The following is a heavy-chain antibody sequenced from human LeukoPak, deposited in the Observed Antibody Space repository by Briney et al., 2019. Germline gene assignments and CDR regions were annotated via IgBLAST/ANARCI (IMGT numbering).Heavy chain of an antibody. CDR2: IWYDGSNK. CDR1: GFTFSSYG. V-gene: IGHV3-33*01. J-gene: IGHJ3*01. CDR3: ARGWGSNVYASAFDV. D-gene: IGHD3-16*01. Sequence: GGSLRLSCAASGFTFSSYGMHWVRQAPGKGLEWVAVIWYDGSNKYYADSVKGRFTISRDNPKNTLYLQMNDLRAEDTAMYYCARGWGSNVYASAFDVWGQGTMVTVSS.